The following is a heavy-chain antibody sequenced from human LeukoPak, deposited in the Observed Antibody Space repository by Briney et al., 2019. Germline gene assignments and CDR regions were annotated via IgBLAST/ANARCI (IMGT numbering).Heavy chain of an antibody. V-gene: IGHV4-39*01. J-gene: IGHJ5*02. CDR1: GGSISSSNW. CDR3: ARTMVRGVITNNSWFDP. Sequence: SETLSLTCAVSGGSISSSNWWSWVRQPPGKGLEWIGSIYYSGSTYCNPSLKSRVTISVDTSKNQLFLKLSFVTAADTAVYYCARTMVRGVITNNSWFDPWGQGTLVTVSS. D-gene: IGHD3-10*01. CDR2: IYYSGST.